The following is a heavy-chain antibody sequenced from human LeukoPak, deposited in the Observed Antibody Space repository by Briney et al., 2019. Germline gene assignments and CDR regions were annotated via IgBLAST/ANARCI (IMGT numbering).Heavy chain of an antibody. CDR1: GFTFGSHA. CDR2: IFGSGGSP. J-gene: IGHJ4*02. V-gene: IGHV3-23*01. Sequence: GGSLRLSCEASGFTFGSHAMYWVRQAPGKGLEWVAGIFGSGGSPHYADPVKGRFTISRDNSRNTVYLQINSLRAEDTAVYYCGKTTVGYASGQKPAWPVDYWGQGTLVTVSS. D-gene: IGHD6-19*01. CDR3: GKTTVGYASGQKPAWPVDY.